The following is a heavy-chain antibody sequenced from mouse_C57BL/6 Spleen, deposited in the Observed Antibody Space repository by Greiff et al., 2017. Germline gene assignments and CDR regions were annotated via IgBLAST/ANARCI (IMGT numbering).Heavy chain of an antibody. CDR3: TKAKDFDY. Sequence: VQLKESGAELVRPGASVTLSCKASGYTFTDYEMHWVKQTPVHGLEWIGAIDPETGGTAYNQKFKGKAILTADKSSSTAYMELRSLTSEDSAVYYCTKAKDFDYWGQGTTLTVSS. CDR2: IDPETGGT. CDR1: GYTFTDYE. V-gene: IGHV1-15*01. J-gene: IGHJ2*01. D-gene: IGHD1-1*01.